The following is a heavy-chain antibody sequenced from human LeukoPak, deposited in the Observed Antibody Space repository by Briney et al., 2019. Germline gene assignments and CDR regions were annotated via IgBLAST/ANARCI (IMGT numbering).Heavy chain of an antibody. J-gene: IGHJ6*02. CDR2: ISYSGGT. CDR3: ARPNTAMAYYYGMDV. V-gene: IGHV4-39*01. D-gene: IGHD5-18*01. CDR1: GGSLSSSNNY. Sequence: SETLSLTCTVSGGSLSSSNNYWGWTRQPPGKGLEWFGSISYSGGTSYNPSLRSRVTISVDTSKNQFSLKLNSVTAADTAVYYCARPNTAMAYYYGMDVWGQGTTVTVSS.